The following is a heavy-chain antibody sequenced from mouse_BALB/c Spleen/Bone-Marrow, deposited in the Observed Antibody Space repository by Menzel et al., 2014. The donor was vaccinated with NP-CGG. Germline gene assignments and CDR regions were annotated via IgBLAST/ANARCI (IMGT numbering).Heavy chain of an antibody. Sequence: EVKLLESGGGLVHPGGSLKLSCAASGFDFSRYWMDWVRQAPGKGLEWIGEINPDSSTINYTPSLKDKFIISRDNAKNTLYLQMSKVRSEDTALYYCSRLGYYGGFAYWGQGTLVTVSA. J-gene: IGHJ3*01. CDR3: SRLGYYGGFAY. CDR2: INPDSSTI. V-gene: IGHV4-1*02. CDR1: GFDFSRYW. D-gene: IGHD2-3*01.